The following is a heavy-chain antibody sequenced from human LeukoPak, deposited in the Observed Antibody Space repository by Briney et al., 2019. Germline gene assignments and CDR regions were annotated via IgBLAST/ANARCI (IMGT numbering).Heavy chain of an antibody. D-gene: IGHD3-10*01. Sequence: GASVKVSCKASGGTFSSYAISWVLQAPGQGLEWMGGIIPIFGTANYAQKFQGRVTITADESTSTAYMELSSLRSEDTAVYYCAREIGSGSYRPMDVWGQGTTVTVSS. CDR3: AREIGSGSYRPMDV. J-gene: IGHJ6*02. V-gene: IGHV1-69*13. CDR2: IIPIFGTA. CDR1: GGTFSSYA.